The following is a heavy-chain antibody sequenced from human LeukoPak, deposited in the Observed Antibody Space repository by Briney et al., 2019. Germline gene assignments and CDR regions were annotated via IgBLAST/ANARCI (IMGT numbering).Heavy chain of an antibody. J-gene: IGHJ6*03. CDR2: ISASGGST. Sequence: GGSLRLSCAASGFTLSSYAMSWVRRAPGKGLEWVSSISASGGSTNYADSVKGRFTISRDNSKNTVYLQMNSLRAEDTAVYYCAKVMKGSERLTMVRGVIIKTAGLYYMDVWGKGTTVTVSS. CDR1: GFTLSSYA. CDR3: AKVMKGSERLTMVRGVIIKTAGLYYMDV. D-gene: IGHD3-10*01. V-gene: IGHV3-23*01.